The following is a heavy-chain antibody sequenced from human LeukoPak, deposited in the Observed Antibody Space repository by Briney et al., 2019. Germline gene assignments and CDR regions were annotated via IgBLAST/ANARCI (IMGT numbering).Heavy chain of an antibody. V-gene: IGHV4-39*01. CDR2: LFDSGNT. J-gene: IGHJ4*02. CDR1: GGSISSRSYY. CDR3: ARHAGVYYDSSGYFDY. D-gene: IGHD3-22*01. Sequence: PSETLSLTCIVSGGSISSRSYYWDWIRQPPGKGLEWIGNLFDSGNTHYNPSLRSRLTMSVDTSKNQFSLKLSSVTAADTAVYYCARHAGVYYDSSGYFDYWGQGTLVTVSS.